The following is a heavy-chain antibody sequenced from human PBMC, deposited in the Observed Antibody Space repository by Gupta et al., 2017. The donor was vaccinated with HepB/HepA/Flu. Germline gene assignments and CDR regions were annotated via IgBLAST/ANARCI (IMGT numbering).Heavy chain of an antibody. D-gene: IGHD4-17*01. Sequence: EVQLVESGGGLVQPGGSLKLSCAASGFPFSGSAIHWVRQPSGKGLEWVGRIRSKANSYATAYAASVKGRFTISRDDSKNTAYLQMNSLKTEDTAVYYCTRRVGGKTYGDPGFDYWGQGTLVTVSS. V-gene: IGHV3-73*02. CDR1: GFPFSGSA. CDR2: IRSKANSYAT. J-gene: IGHJ4*02. CDR3: TRRVGGKTYGDPGFDY.